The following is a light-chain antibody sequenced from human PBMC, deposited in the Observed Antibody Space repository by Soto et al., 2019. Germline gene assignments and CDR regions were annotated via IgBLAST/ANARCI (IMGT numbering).Light chain of an antibody. CDR3: HSYNSIPRT. J-gene: IGKJ1*01. V-gene: IGKV1-27*01. Sequence: DIQMAQSPSSLSASIGDRVTITCRASQGISEYLAWYQQRPGNAPNLLIYGASILPSGVPSRFSGSGSGTHFTLTISSLQPEDVATYYCHSYNSIPRTFGQGTTVEIK. CDR1: QGISEY. CDR2: GAS.